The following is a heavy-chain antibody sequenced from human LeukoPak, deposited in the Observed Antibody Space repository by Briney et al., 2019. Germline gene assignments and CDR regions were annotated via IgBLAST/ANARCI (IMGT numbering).Heavy chain of an antibody. J-gene: IGHJ4*02. D-gene: IGHD5-12*01. CDR1: GFTFSSYG. V-gene: IGHV3-7*01. CDR2: INQGGSVQ. Sequence: PGRSLRLSCAASGFTFSSYGMHWVRQAPGKGLEWVANINQGGSVQYYMDSVKGRSTISRDDAKNSLYVQMNSLRDEDTAVYYCARVEYSGWNLEYWGQGTLVTVSS. CDR3: ARVEYSGWNLEY.